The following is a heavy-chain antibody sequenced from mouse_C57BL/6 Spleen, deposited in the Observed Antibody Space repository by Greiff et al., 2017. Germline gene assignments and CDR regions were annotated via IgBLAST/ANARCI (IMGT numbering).Heavy chain of an antibody. CDR2: ISYDGSN. J-gene: IGHJ2*01. CDR1: GYSITSGYY. V-gene: IGHV3-6*01. Sequence: EVKLMESGPGLVKPSQSLSLTCSVTGYSITSGYYWNWIRQFPGNKLEWMGYISYDGSNNYNPSLKNRISITRDTSKNQFFLKLNSVTTEDTATYYCAREGYYFPSYYFDYWGQGTTLTVSS. CDR3: AREGYYFPSYYFDY. D-gene: IGHD1-1*01.